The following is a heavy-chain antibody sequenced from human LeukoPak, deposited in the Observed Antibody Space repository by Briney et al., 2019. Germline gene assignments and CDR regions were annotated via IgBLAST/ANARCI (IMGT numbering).Heavy chain of an antibody. CDR2: INHSGST. CDR1: GGSFSGYY. J-gene: IGHJ4*02. V-gene: IGHV4-34*01. CDR3: ARGRYGDYEPRWRLGLAR. D-gene: IGHD4-17*01. Sequence: SETLSLTCAVYGGSFSGYYWSWIRQPPGKGLEWIGEINHSGSTNYNPSLKSRVTISVDTSKNQFSLKLSSVTAADTAVYYCARGRYGDYEPRWRLGLARWGQGTLVTGS.